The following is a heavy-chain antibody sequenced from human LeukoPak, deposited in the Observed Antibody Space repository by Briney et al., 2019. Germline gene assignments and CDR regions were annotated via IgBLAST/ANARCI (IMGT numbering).Heavy chain of an antibody. Sequence: SQTLSLTCTVSGGSISSGSYYWSWIRQPAGKGLEWIGRIYTSGSTNYNPSLKSRVTISVDTSKNQFSLKLSSVTAADTAVYYCARDRLFGASYYFDYWGQGTLVTVSS. CDR3: ARDRLFGASYYFDY. V-gene: IGHV4-61*02. J-gene: IGHJ4*02. CDR2: IYTSGST. D-gene: IGHD3-10*01. CDR1: GGSISSGSYY.